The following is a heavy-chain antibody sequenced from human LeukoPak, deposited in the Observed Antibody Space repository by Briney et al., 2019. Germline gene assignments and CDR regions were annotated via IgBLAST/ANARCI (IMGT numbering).Heavy chain of an antibody. Sequence: SETLSLTCTVSGGSISSSSYYWGWTRQPPGKGLEWIGSNYYSGSTYYNPSLKSRVTLSVDTSKNQFSLKLSSVTAADTAVYYCARANWFGEFKYYFDYWSQGTLVTVYS. J-gene: IGHJ4*02. CDR3: ARANWFGEFKYYFDY. V-gene: IGHV4-39*01. CDR2: NYYSGST. D-gene: IGHD3-10*01. CDR1: GGSISSSSYY.